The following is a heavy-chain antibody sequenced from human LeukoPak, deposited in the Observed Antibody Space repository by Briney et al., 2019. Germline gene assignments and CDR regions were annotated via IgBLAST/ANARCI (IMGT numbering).Heavy chain of an antibody. D-gene: IGHD6-6*01. CDR3: ARLSSLANIAARGRTWLDP. Sequence: SETLSLTCTVSGGSINNSYWTWIRQPPGKGLEWIEHIYYSGSTNYSPSLKSRVTISVDTSKNQFSLKLTSVTAADTAVYYCARLSSLANIAARGRTWLDPWGQESLVTVSS. CDR2: IYYSGST. V-gene: IGHV4-59*01. CDR1: GGSINNSY. J-gene: IGHJ5*02.